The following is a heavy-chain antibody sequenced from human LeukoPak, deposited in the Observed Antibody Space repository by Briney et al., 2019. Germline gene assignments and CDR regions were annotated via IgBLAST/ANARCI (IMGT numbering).Heavy chain of an antibody. CDR1: GYTFTGYN. D-gene: IGHD3-10*01. V-gene: IGHV1-2*02. CDR3: MRDFLSVPMVRGITYDY. Sequence: GASVKVSCKASGYTFTGYNMHWVRQAPGQGLESMGWINPNSGGINYAQKLQGRVTMTRDTSISTIYMELSRLTSDDTAVYYCMRDFLSVPMVRGITYDYWGQGTLVTVSS. J-gene: IGHJ4*02. CDR2: INPNSGGI.